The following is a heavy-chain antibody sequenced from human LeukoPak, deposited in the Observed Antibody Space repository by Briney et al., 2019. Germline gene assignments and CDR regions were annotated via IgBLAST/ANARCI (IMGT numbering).Heavy chain of an antibody. CDR3: AKDSTDAVITYFDY. Sequence: GGSLRLSCAASGFSFDDYAMHWVRQAPGKDLEWVSGISWNSGSIGYADSMKGRFTISRDNAKNSLYLQMNSLRAEDTALYYCAKDSTDAVITYFDYWGQGTLVTVSS. CDR2: ISWNSGSI. CDR1: GFSFDDYA. J-gene: IGHJ4*02. D-gene: IGHD3-16*02. V-gene: IGHV3-9*01.